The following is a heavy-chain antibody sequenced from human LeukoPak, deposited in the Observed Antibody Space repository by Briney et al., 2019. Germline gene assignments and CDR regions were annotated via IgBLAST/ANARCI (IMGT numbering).Heavy chain of an antibody. CDR3: ARVPQNGDPDY. V-gene: IGHV4-59*01. D-gene: IGHD2-21*02. Sequence: SETLSLTCTVSGGSISSYYWSWIRQPPGKGLEWIGYIYYSGSTNYNPSLKSRVTISVDTSKNQFSLKLSSVTAADTAVYYCARVPQNGDPDYWGQGTLVTASS. CDR2: IYYSGST. CDR1: GGSISSYY. J-gene: IGHJ4*02.